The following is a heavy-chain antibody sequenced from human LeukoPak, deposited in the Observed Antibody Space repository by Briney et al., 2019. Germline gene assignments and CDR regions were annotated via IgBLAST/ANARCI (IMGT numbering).Heavy chain of an antibody. J-gene: IGHJ6*02. Sequence: GGSLRLSCAASGFTFSSYGMHWVRQAPGKGLAWVVVISYDGSNNYYADSVKGRFTISRDNSKNTLYLQMNSLRAEDTAVYYCARNYDFWSGSLGRGDHYYGMDVWGQGATVTVSS. V-gene: IGHV3-30*03. D-gene: IGHD3-3*01. CDR1: GFTFSSYG. CDR3: ARNYDFWSGSLGRGDHYYGMDV. CDR2: ISYDGSNN.